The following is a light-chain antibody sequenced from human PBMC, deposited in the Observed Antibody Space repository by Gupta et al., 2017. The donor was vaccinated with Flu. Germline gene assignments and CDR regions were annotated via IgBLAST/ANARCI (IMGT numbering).Light chain of an antibody. J-gene: IGLJ3*02. CDR1: SLRSYY. Sequence: SSELTQDPAVSVALGHTVRITSQGDSLRSYYASWYQQKPGQAPVLVIYGKNNRPSGIPDRFSGSSSGNTASLTITGAQAEDEADYYCNSRDSSGNHWVFGGGTKLTVL. CDR3: NSRDSSGNHWV. CDR2: GKN. V-gene: IGLV3-19*01.